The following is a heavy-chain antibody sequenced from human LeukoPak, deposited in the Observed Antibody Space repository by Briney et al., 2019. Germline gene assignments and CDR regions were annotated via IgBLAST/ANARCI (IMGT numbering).Heavy chain of an antibody. J-gene: IGHJ4*02. Sequence: PSETLSLTCTVSGGSISSGGYYWSWIRQHPGKGLEWIGYIYYSGSTYYNPSLKSRVTISVDTPKNQFSLKLSSVTAADTAVYYCARNKREYSSSSGSFDYWGQGTLVTVSS. CDR3: ARNKREYSSSSGSFDY. CDR1: GGSISSGGYY. CDR2: IYYSGST. V-gene: IGHV4-31*03. D-gene: IGHD6-6*01.